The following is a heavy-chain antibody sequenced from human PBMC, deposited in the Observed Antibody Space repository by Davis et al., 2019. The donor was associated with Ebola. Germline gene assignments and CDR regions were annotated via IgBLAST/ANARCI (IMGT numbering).Heavy chain of an antibody. Sequence: GGSLRLSCAASGFTFSSYSMNWVRQAPGKGLEWVAVISYDGSNKYYADSVKGRFTISRDNSKNTLYLQMNSLRAEDTAVYYCARATFLGYWGQGTLVTVSS. CDR3: ARATFLGY. J-gene: IGHJ4*02. CDR1: GFTFSSYS. CDR2: ISYDGSNK. V-gene: IGHV3-30*03. D-gene: IGHD7-27*01.